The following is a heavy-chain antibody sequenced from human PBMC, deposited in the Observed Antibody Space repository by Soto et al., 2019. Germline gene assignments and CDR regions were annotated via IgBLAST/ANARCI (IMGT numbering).Heavy chain of an antibody. V-gene: IGHV3-48*01. CDR2: ISSSSSTI. D-gene: IGHD6-6*01. Sequence: GGSLRLSCAASGFTFSSYSMNWVRQAPGKGLGWVSYISSSSSTIYYADSVKGRFTISRDNAKNSLYLQMNSLRAEDTAVYYCARVRQLVLDVWGKGTTVTVSS. CDR3: ARVRQLVLDV. CDR1: GFTFSSYS. J-gene: IGHJ6*04.